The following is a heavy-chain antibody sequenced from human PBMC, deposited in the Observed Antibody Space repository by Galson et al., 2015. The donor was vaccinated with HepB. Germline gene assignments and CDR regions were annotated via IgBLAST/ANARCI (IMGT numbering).Heavy chain of an antibody. D-gene: IGHD5-12*01. CDR1: GGSISGYY. V-gene: IGHV4-59*01. J-gene: IGHJ4*02. CDR2: INHSGYT. CDR3: AREYSGSDY. Sequence: TLSLTCTVTGGSISGYYWHWIRQSPGKGLEWIGYINHSGYTTYNPSLQSRVTISLDMTRNLFSLRLTSVTAADTARYYCAREYSGSDYWGQGTLVTVSS.